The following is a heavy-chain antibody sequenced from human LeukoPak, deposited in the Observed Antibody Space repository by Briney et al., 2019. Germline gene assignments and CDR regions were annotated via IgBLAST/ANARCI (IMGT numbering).Heavy chain of an antibody. J-gene: IGHJ4*02. CDR2: IKSKTDGGTT. Sequence: GGSLRLSCAASGFTFSNAWMSWVRQAPGKGLEWVGRIKSKTDGGTTDYAAPVKGRFTISRDDSKSIAYLQMNSLKTEDTAVYYCTRERGYSYGYYFDYWGQGTLVTVSS. D-gene: IGHD5-18*01. CDR1: GFTFSNAW. V-gene: IGHV3-15*01. CDR3: TRERGYSYGYYFDY.